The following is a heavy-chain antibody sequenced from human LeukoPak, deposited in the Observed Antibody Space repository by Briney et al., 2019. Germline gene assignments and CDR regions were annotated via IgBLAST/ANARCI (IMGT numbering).Heavy chain of an antibody. CDR2: INHSGST. Sequence: SETLSLTCAVYGGSFSGYYWSWIRQPPGKGLEWIGEINHSGSTNYNPSLKSRVTISADTSKNQFSLKLSSVTAADTAVYYCARGHGRRPHGILNNYFDYWGQGTLVTVSS. V-gene: IGHV4-34*01. CDR1: GGSFSGYY. D-gene: IGHD1-26*01. CDR3: ARGHGRRPHGILNNYFDY. J-gene: IGHJ4*02.